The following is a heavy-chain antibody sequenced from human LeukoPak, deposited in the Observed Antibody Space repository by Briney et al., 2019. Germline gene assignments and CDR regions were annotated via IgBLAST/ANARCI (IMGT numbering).Heavy chain of an antibody. V-gene: IGHV3-7*03. J-gene: IGHJ6*02. CDR1: GFTFSTYW. D-gene: IGHD5-18*01. CDR3: ARDSTDTDYGMDV. Sequence: GGSLRLSCAASGFTFSTYWMNWVRQAPGKGLEWVANIKQDGSEKYYVDSVKGRFTISRDNAKNSLYLQMNSLRAEDTAVYYCARDSTDTDYGMDVWGQGTTVTVSS. CDR2: IKQDGSEK.